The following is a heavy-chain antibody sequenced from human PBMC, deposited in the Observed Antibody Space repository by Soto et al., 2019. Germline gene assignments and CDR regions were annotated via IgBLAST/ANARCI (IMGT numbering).Heavy chain of an antibody. CDR1: GXTFSSYA. J-gene: IGHJ5*02. CDR3: ARGGYSSSWYIVSWFDP. V-gene: IGHV1-69*13. CDR2: IIPIFGTA. D-gene: IGHD6-13*01. Sequence: GASVKVSCTASGXTFSSYASSRVRQATGQGLEWMGGIIPIFGTANYAQKFQGRVTITADESTSTAYMELSSLRSEDTAVYYCARGGYSSSWYIVSWFDPWGQGTLVTVSS.